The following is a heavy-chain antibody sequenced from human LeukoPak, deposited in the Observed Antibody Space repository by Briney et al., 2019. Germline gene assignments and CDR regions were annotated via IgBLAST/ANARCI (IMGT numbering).Heavy chain of an antibody. CDR2: ISYDGSNK. J-gene: IGHJ4*02. Sequence: GGPLRLSCAASGFTFSSYGMHWVRQAPGKGLEWVAVISYDGSNKYYADSVKGRFTISRDNSKNTLYLQMNSLRAEDTAVYYCAKAGYSYGQRHYFDYWGQGTLVTVSS. V-gene: IGHV3-30*18. D-gene: IGHD5-18*01. CDR3: AKAGYSYGQRHYFDY. CDR1: GFTFSSYG.